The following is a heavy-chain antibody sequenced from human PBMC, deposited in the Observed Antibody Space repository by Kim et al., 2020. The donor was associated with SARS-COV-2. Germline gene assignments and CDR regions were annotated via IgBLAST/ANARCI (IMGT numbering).Heavy chain of an antibody. D-gene: IGHD3-22*01. CDR1: GGTFSSYA. CDR3: ARGYYDSSGSYYFDY. CDR2: IIPILGIA. Sequence: SVKVSCKASGGTFSSYAISWVRQAPGQGLEWMGRIIPILGIANYAQKFQGRVTITADKSTSTAYMELSSLRSEDTAVYYCARGYYDSSGSYYFDYWGQGTLVTVSS. V-gene: IGHV1-69*04. J-gene: IGHJ4*02.